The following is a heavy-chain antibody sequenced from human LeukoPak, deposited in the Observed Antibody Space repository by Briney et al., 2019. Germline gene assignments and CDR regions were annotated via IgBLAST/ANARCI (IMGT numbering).Heavy chain of an antibody. V-gene: IGHV3-23*01. J-gene: IGHJ4*02. Sequence: GGSLRLSCAASGFTFSSYAMSWVRQAPGKGLEWVSAISGSGGSTYYADSVKGRFTISRDNSKNTLYLQMSSLRAEDTAVYYCAKLTVAGSNSYFDYWGQGTLVTVSS. CDR2: ISGSGGST. CDR3: AKLTVAGSNSYFDY. CDR1: GFTFSSYA. D-gene: IGHD6-19*01.